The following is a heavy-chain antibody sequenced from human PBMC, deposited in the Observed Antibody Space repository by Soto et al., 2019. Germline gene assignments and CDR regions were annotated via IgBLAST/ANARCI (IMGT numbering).Heavy chain of an antibody. CDR1: GASFSGFY. Sequence: PSETLSLTCAVSGASFSGFYWSWIRQSPGKGLEWIGEIDHSGITNHNTALKSRATMSVDTSKNQFSLKLRSVTAADTAVYYCARGVSVTLAVQGGAPDKNYFDSWSQGTLVTLSS. D-gene: IGHD1-26*01. J-gene: IGHJ4*02. CDR3: ARGVSVTLAVQGGAPDKNYFDS. V-gene: IGHV4-34*04. CDR2: IDHSGIT.